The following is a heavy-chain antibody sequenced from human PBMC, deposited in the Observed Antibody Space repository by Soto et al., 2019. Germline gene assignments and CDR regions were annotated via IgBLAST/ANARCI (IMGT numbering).Heavy chain of an antibody. CDR1: GGTFSSYA. CDR2: IIPIFCTA. V-gene: IGHV1-69*01. J-gene: IGHJ6*02. Sequence: QVQLVQSGAEVKKPGSSVKVSCKASGGTFSSYAISWVRQAPGQGLEWMGGIIPIFCTANYAQKFQGRVMITADESTSTAYMELSSLRSEDTAVYYCALLRYFDWLPYYYYGMDVWGQGTTVTVSS. CDR3: ALLRYFDWLPYYYYGMDV. D-gene: IGHD3-9*01.